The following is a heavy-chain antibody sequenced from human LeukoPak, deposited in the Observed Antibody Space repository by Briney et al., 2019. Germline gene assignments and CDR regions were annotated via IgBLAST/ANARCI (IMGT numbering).Heavy chain of an antibody. CDR1: GYTFTSYG. Sequence: ASVKVSCKASGYTFTSYGISWVRQAPGQGLEWMGWISAYNGNTNYAQKLQGRVTMTTDTSTSTAYMELRSLRSDDTAVYYCARDGARITMVRGLRGAFDIWGQGTMVTVSS. CDR2: ISAYNGNT. CDR3: ARDGARITMVRGLRGAFDI. J-gene: IGHJ3*02. D-gene: IGHD3-10*01. V-gene: IGHV1-18*01.